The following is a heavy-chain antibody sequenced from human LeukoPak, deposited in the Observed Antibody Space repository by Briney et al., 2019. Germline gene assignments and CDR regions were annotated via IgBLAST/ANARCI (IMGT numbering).Heavy chain of an antibody. CDR2: ISGTGGST. D-gene: IGHD3-22*01. CDR3: VAGGSGYQEIDY. Sequence: GGSLRLSCAASGFTFSSYAMSWVRQAPGKGLEWVSAISGTGGSTYYADSVKGRFTISRDNSKNTLYLQMNSLRAEDTAVYYCVAGGSGYQEIDYWGQGTLVTVSS. V-gene: IGHV3-23*01. CDR1: GFTFSSYA. J-gene: IGHJ4*02.